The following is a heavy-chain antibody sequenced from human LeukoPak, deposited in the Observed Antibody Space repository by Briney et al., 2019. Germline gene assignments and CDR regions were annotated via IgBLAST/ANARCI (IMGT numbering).Heavy chain of an antibody. D-gene: IGHD3-10*01. J-gene: IGHJ6*02. CDR3: ARDLPLLWFGESYYGMDV. CDR2: ISSSSSTI. Sequence: GGSLRLSCAASGFIFSSYSMNWVRQAPGKGLEWVSYISSSSSTIYYADSVKGRFTISRDNAKNSLYLQMNSLRAEDTAVYYCARDLPLLWFGESYYGMDVWGQGTTVTVSS. CDR1: GFIFSSYS. V-gene: IGHV3-48*04.